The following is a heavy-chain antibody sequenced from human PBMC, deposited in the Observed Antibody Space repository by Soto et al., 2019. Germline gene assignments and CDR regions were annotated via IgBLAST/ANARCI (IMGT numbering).Heavy chain of an antibody. CDR3: TRGGDAYKNGH. V-gene: IGHV4-61*01. CDR1: GGSVNIGTYY. Sequence: QVQLQESGPGLVKPSETLSRTCTVPGGSVNIGTYYWRWIRQPPGKGLEWNGFIHYSGSTNYNPSLKSRVTMSVDTSKNQFSLKLTSVNAADTAVYYCTRGGDAYKNGHWGQGTLVTVSS. D-gene: IGHD2-21*01. CDR2: IHYSGST. J-gene: IGHJ4*02.